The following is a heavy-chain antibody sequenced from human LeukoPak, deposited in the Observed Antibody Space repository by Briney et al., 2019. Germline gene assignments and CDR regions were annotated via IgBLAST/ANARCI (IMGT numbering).Heavy chain of an antibody. CDR3: AKGYYYDSSGCYQHFDH. J-gene: IGHJ4*02. D-gene: IGHD3-22*01. CDR2: ISYDGSNQ. V-gene: IGHV3-30*18. Sequence: PGGSLRLSCAASGFTFSSFGIHWVRQAPGKGLEWVALISYDGSNQYYADSVKGRFTISRDNSKNTLYLQMNSLRAEDTAVYYCAKGYYYDSSGCYQHFDHWGQGTLVTVSS. CDR1: GFTFSSFG.